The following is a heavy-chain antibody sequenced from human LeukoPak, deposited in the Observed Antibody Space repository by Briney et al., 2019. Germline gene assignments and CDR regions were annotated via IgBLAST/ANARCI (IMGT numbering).Heavy chain of an antibody. CDR1: GFTFSTYI. D-gene: IGHD5-18*01. CDR2: IGTSTSYI. Sequence: GGSLRLSCAASGFTFSTYIMNWVRQTPGKGLEWVSSIGTSTSYIYYADSVKGRFTISRDNSKSTLYLQMNSLRVEDTAVYYCALAYSYGRDAFDIWGQGTMVTVSS. CDR3: ALAYSYGRDAFDI. J-gene: IGHJ3*02. V-gene: IGHV3-21*01.